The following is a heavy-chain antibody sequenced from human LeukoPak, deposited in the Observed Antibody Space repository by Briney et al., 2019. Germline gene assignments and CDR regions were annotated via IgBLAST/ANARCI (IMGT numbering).Heavy chain of an antibody. CDR2: IKHGGSEK. CDR1: GFAFRNYW. V-gene: IGHV3-7*04. J-gene: IGHJ4*02. Sequence: GGSLRLSCAASGFAFRNYWMSWVRQAPGQGLEWVANIKHGGSEKYWVDSVKVRFTVSRDDTKNSLYLQMDSLRVEDTAVYYCGRADYFDYWGQGTLVTVSS. CDR3: GRADYFDY.